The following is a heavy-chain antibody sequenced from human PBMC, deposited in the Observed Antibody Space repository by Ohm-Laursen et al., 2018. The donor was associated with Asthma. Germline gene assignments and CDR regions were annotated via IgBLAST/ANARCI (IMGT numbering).Heavy chain of an antibody. CDR1: GGSFSGYY. CDR2: IYSTGST. CDR3: ARNYDYVWGSYRSRGVTYFDY. Sequence: SETLSLTCAVYGGSFSGYYWSWIRQPPGKGLEWIGYIYSTGSTNYNPSLESRVTISIDTSTNQFSLKLSSVTAADTAVYYCARNYDYVWGSYRSRGVTYFDYWGQGTLVTVSS. V-gene: IGHV4-34*01. J-gene: IGHJ4*02. D-gene: IGHD3-16*02.